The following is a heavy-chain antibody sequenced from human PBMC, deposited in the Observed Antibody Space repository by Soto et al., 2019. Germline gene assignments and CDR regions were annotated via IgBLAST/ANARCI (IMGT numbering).Heavy chain of an antibody. Sequence: QAQLVESGGGVVQPGRSLRLSCAASGFTFSSYGMHWVRQAPGKGLEWVAVIWYDGSNKYYADSVKGRFTISRDNSKNTLYLQMNSLRAEDTAVYYCARDGTAAGTETGMDVWGQGTTVTVSS. CDR3: ARDGTAAGTETGMDV. J-gene: IGHJ6*02. CDR1: GFTFSSYG. V-gene: IGHV3-33*01. CDR2: IWYDGSNK. D-gene: IGHD6-13*01.